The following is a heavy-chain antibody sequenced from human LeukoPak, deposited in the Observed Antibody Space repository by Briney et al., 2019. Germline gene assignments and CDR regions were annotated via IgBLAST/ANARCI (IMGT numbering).Heavy chain of an antibody. V-gene: IGHV3-48*01. CDR1: GFTFSSYS. Sequence: GGSLRLSCAASGFTFSSYSMNWVRRAPGKGLEWVSYISSSSSTIYYADSVKGRFTISRDNAKNSLYPQMNSLRAEDTAVYYCASHYEGYSRPLFDYWGQGTLVTVSS. J-gene: IGHJ4*02. CDR2: ISSSSSTI. CDR3: ASHYEGYSRPLFDY. D-gene: IGHD6-13*01.